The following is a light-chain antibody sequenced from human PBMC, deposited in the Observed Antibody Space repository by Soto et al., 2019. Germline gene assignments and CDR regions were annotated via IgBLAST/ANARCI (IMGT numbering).Light chain of an antibody. Sequence: QSALTQPASVSGSPGQSITISCTGTSSDVGSYNLVSWYQQHPGKAPKLIIYEGSKRPSGVSNRFSGSKSGNTASLTISGLQAEDEADYYCCSYAGRDVVFGGGTKLTVL. CDR3: CSYAGRDVV. CDR2: EGS. V-gene: IGLV2-23*01. J-gene: IGLJ2*01. CDR1: SSDVGSYNL.